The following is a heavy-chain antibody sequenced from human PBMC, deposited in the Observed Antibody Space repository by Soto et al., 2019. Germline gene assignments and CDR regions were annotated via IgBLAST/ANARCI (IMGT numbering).Heavy chain of an antibody. V-gene: IGHV3-33*01. CDR1: GFTFSSYG. CDR2: IWYDGSNK. CDR3: ARAQTFDYCDLSLYFDY. J-gene: IGHJ4*02. Sequence: PGGSLRLSCAASGFTFSSYGMHWVRQAPGKGLEWVAVIWYDGSNKYYADSVKGRFTISRDNSKNTLYLQMNSLRAEDTAVYYCARAQTFDYCDLSLYFDYWGQGTLVTVSS. D-gene: IGHD4-17*01.